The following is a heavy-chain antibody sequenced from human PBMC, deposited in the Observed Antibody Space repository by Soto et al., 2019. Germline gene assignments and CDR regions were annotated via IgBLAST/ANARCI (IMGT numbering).Heavy chain of an antibody. CDR2: IYNDGTT. V-gene: IGHV3-53*01. Sequence: GSLRLSCTASGLSVRNNYMSWVRQAPGMGLEWVSVIYNDGTTYYADSVKGRFTIPRDTSKNTLSLQMDSLRAEDTAVYYCVRPLPSGRNYGMDVWGQGTTVTVSS. D-gene: IGHD3-10*01. CDR1: GLSVRNNY. CDR3: VRPLPSGRNYGMDV. J-gene: IGHJ6*02.